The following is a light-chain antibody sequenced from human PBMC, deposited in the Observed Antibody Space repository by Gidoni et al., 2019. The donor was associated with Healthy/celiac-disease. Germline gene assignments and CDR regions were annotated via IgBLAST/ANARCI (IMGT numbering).Light chain of an antibody. CDR1: QSVSSY. J-gene: IGKJ1*01. CDR2: DAS. Sequence: IVLTQFPATLSLSPGERATLSCRASQSVSSYLSWYQQKPGQAPRLLIYDASNRATCIPARFSGSGSGTDFTLTISSLEPEDFAVYYCQQRSNWPRTFGQGTKVEIK. CDR3: QQRSNWPRT. V-gene: IGKV3-11*01.